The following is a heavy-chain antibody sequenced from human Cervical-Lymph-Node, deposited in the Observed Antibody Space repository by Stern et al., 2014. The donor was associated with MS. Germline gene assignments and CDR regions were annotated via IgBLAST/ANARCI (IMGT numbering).Heavy chain of an antibody. Sequence: QLQLQASGPGLVKPSETLSLTCLISGGSISTYYWSWVRQPPGKGLEWIGYIYYSGNTNYNPSLKSRVAMSVDTSKNQFSLKLGSVTAADTAVYYCARDDGYSGYDSWGQGTLVTVSS. CDR1: GGSISTYY. CDR3: ARDDGYSGYDS. CDR2: IYYSGNT. V-gene: IGHV4-59*01. D-gene: IGHD5-12*01. J-gene: IGHJ4*02.